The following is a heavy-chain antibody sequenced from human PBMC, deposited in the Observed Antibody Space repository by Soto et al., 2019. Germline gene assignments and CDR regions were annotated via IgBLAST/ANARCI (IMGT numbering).Heavy chain of an antibody. J-gene: IGHJ2*01. CDR2: IYYTGST. CDR3: ANFIWYFDL. CDR1: GGSISSYF. V-gene: IGHV4-59*01. Sequence: QVQLQESGPGLVKPSETLSLTCTVSGGSISSYFWSWIRQPPGKGLEWIGYIYYTGSTNYNPSLKSRVPISVDTSKNQFSLQLSSVTAADTAVYYCANFIWYFDLWGRGTLFTVSS.